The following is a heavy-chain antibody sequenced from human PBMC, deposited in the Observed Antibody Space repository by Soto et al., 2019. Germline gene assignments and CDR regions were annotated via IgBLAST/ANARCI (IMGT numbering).Heavy chain of an antibody. CDR3: ARASLLTGYYDYYYGMDV. J-gene: IGHJ6*02. CDR1: GGSISSGGYS. V-gene: IGHV4-30-2*01. D-gene: IGHD3-9*01. Sequence: LSLTCAVSGGSISSGGYSWSWIRQPPGKGLEWIGYIYHSGSTYYNPSLRSRVTISVDRSKNQFSLKLSSVTAADTAVYYCARASLLTGYYDYYYGMDVWGQGTTVTVSS. CDR2: IYHSGST.